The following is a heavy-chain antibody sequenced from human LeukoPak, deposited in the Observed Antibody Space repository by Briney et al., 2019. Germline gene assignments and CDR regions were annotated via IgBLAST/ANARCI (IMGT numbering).Heavy chain of an antibody. CDR1: GVSSSSYS. J-gene: IGHJ4*02. Sequence: PSETLSLTCTGSGVSSSSYSWSWIRQPAGKGLEWIGRIYTSGSTKYNPSLTSRVTMSVDTSKNQFSLKLRSVTAADTAVYYCARAVHCSGGSCYFDYWGQGTLVTVSS. CDR2: IYTSGST. V-gene: IGHV4-4*07. CDR3: ARAVHCSGGSCYFDY. D-gene: IGHD2-15*01.